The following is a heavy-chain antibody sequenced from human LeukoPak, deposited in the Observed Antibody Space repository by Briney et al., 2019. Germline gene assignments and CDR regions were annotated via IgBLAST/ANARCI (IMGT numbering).Heavy chain of an antibody. CDR3: AKVGWGETSYYESSAYYYFDY. V-gene: IGHV3-30*02. D-gene: IGHD3-22*01. Sequence: PGGSLRLSGAASGLTFKIYGTHWVRQAPGKGLEWVSFIRYDGSNKYYADSVKGRFAISRDNSKNTVFLQMNSLRAEDTAVYYCAKVGWGETSYYESSAYYYFDYWGQGTLVTVSS. CDR2: IRYDGSNK. J-gene: IGHJ4*02. CDR1: GLTFKIYG.